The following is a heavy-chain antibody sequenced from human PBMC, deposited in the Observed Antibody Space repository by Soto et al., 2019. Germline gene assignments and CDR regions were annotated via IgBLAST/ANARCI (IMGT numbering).Heavy chain of an antibody. V-gene: IGHV3-23*01. CDR2: IGDSGDAT. Sequence: EVQLLESGGGLVQPGGSLRLSCAASGFTFSSYAMSWVGQAPGKGLEWVSGIGDSGDATSYADSVEGRFTISRDNSKDTLYVQINSLGADDTAVYYCVKGRIPGCSGGSCVMSNGFEPWGQGTLVTVSS. CDR3: VKGRIPGCSGGSCVMSNGFEP. CDR1: GFTFSSYA. J-gene: IGHJ5*02. D-gene: IGHD2-15*01.